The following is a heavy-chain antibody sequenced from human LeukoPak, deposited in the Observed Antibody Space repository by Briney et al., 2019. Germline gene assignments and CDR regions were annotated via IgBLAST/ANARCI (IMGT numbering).Heavy chain of an antibody. CDR1: GGSVSSGSYY. D-gene: IGHD3-10*01. J-gene: IGHJ4*02. CDR2: IYYSGST. Sequence: SETLSLTCTVSGGSVSSGSYYWSWIRPPPGKGLEWIGYIYYSGSTNYNPSLKSRVTISVDTSKNQFSLKLSSVTAADTAVYYCARGRGTMVRGVIIPLYYWGQGTLVTVSS. V-gene: IGHV4-61*01. CDR3: ARGRGTMVRGVIIPLYY.